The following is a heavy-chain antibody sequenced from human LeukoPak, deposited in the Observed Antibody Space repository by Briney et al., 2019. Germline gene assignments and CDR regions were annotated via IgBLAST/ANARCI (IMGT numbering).Heavy chain of an antibody. J-gene: IGHJ4*02. CDR2: ISSSSSYI. CDR3: AKDLTSFYPGSLRLDY. Sequence: PGGSLRLSCAASGFTFSSYSMNWVRQAPGKGLEWVSSISSSSSYIYYADSVKGRFTISRDNAKNSLYLQMNSLRAEDTAVYYCAKDLTSFYPGSLRLDYWGQGTLVSVSS. D-gene: IGHD3-3*02. V-gene: IGHV3-21*04. CDR1: GFTFSSYS.